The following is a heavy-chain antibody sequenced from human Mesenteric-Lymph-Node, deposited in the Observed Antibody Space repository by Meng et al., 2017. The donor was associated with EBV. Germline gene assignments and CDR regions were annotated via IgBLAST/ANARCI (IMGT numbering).Heavy chain of an antibody. D-gene: IGHD2-15*01. CDR1: GYSISSTNW. CDR3: ATTPYSILGWFDP. V-gene: IGHV4-4*02. CDR2: IYHSGST. J-gene: IGHJ5*02. Sequence: HLQGSGPGLVKPSGTRSRTGTVAGYSISSTNWWSWVRQPPGKGRERIGEIYHSGSTNYNPSLKSRVTIAVDKSKNQFSLRLNSVTAADTAVYYCATTPYSILGWFDPWGQGTLVTVSS.